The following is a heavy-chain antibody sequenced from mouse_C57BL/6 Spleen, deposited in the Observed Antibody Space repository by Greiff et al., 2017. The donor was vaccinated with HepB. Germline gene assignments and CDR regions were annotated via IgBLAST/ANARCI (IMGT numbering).Heavy chain of an antibody. V-gene: IGHV1-78*01. Sequence: VMLVESDAELVKPGASVKISCKVSGYTFTDHTIHWMKQRPEQGLEWIGYIYPRDGSTKYNEKFKGKATLTADKSSSTAYMQLNSLTSEDSAVYFCARFPYYGSSLYYFDYWGQGTTLTVSS. D-gene: IGHD1-1*01. CDR2: IYPRDGST. J-gene: IGHJ2*01. CDR3: ARFPYYGSSLYYFDY. CDR1: GYTFTDHT.